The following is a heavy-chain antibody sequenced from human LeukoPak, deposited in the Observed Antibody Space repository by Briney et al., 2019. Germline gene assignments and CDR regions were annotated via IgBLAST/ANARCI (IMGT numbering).Heavy chain of an antibody. V-gene: IGHV3-11*01. CDR2: ISSSGSTI. Sequence: GGSLRLPCAASGFTFSDYYMSWIRQAPGKGLEWVSYISSSGSTIYYADSVKGRFTISRDNSKNTLYLQMNSLRAEDTAVYYCAKVPLRGVVMIFDYWGQGTLVTVSS. J-gene: IGHJ4*02. CDR3: AKVPLRGVVMIFDY. D-gene: IGHD3-3*01. CDR1: GFTFSDYY.